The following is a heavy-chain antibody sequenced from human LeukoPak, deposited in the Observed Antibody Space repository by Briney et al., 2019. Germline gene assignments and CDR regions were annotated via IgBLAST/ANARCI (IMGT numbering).Heavy chain of an antibody. CDR2: ISGSGDAT. J-gene: IGHJ4*02. CDR3: AKTTSSGWYVFDY. CDR1: GITFSSFG. D-gene: IGHD6-19*01. V-gene: IGHV3-23*01. Sequence: GGSLRLSCAASGITFSSFGMSWVRQAPGKGVEWVSSISGSGDATKCAASLKGRFTISRDNSKNTLYLQMNSLRVDDTAVYYCAKTTSSGWYVFDYWGQGTLVTVSS.